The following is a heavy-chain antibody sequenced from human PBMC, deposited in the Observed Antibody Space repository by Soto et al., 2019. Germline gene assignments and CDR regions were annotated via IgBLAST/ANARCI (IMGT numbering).Heavy chain of an antibody. J-gene: IGHJ4*02. CDR1: GDTFTTYD. CDR3: ARGRASGSYYLLDY. D-gene: IGHD3-10*01. V-gene: IGHV1-8*01. CDR2: INPNSGNI. Sequence: SVKVSCKASGDTFTTYDINCVLRSAGHGLEWMGWINPNSGNIGYAQRFQGRVTMTRDTAIRTAYMEVSSLRSDDTAVYYCARGRASGSYYLLDYWGQGTLVTVSS.